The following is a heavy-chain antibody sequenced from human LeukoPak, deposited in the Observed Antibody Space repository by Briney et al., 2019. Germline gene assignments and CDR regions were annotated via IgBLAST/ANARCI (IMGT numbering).Heavy chain of an antibody. D-gene: IGHD2-2*02. V-gene: IGHV4-39*01. J-gene: IGHJ5*02. CDR1: GGSISSSSYY. CDR3: ARNYCSSTSCYKTENWFDP. Sequence: PSETLSLTCTVSGGSISSSSYYWGWIRQPPGKGLEWIGGIYYSGSTYYNPSLKSRVTISVDTSKNQFSLKLSSVTAADTAVYYCARNYCSSTSCYKTENWFDPWGQGTLVTVSS. CDR2: IYYSGST.